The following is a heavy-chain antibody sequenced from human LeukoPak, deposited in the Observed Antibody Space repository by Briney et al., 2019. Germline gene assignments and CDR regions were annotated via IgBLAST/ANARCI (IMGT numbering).Heavy chain of an antibody. J-gene: IGHJ4*02. CDR3: AKDRGYSSDWTLPPHFEY. CDR1: GFTFSSYA. Sequence: GGSLRLSCAASGFTFSSYAMSWVRQAPGKGLEWVSAISGSGGSTYYADSVKGRFTISRDNSKNTLYLQMNSLRAEDTAVYYCAKDRGYSSDWTLPPHFEYWGQGTLVTVSS. V-gene: IGHV3-23*01. D-gene: IGHD6-19*01. CDR2: ISGSGGST.